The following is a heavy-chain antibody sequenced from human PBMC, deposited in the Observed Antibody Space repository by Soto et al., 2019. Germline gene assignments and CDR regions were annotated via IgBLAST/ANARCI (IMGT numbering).Heavy chain of an antibody. CDR3: ASQPYYYDSSGYLIFDY. V-gene: IGHV3-30-3*01. CDR2: ISYDGSNK. Sequence: LRLSCAASGFTFSSYAMHWVRQAPGKGLEWVAVISYDGSNKYYADSVKGRFTISRDNSKNTLYLQMNSLKAEDTAVYYCASQPYYYDSSGYLIFDYWGQGTLVTVSS. CDR1: GFTFSSYA. J-gene: IGHJ4*02. D-gene: IGHD3-22*01.